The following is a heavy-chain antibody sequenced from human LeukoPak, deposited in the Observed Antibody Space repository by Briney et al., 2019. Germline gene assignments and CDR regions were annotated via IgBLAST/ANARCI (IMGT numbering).Heavy chain of an antibody. J-gene: IGHJ3*02. CDR2: IYTSGST. CDR3: ARDVGCSSTSCYLAFDI. Sequence: PSQTLSLACTVSGGSISSGSYYWSWIRQPAGKGLEWIGRIYTSGSTNYNPSLKSRVTISVDTSKNQFSLKLSSVTAADTAVYYCARDVGCSSTSCYLAFDIWGQGTMVTVSS. CDR1: GGSISSGSYY. V-gene: IGHV4-61*02. D-gene: IGHD2-2*01.